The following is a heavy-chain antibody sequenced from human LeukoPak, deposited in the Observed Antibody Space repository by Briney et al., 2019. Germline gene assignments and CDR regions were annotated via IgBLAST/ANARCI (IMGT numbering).Heavy chain of an antibody. Sequence: GASVKVSCKASGGTFSSYAISWVRQAPGQGLEWMGGINPIFGTANYAQKFQGRVTITTDESTSTAYMELSSLRSEDTAVYYCAREETYGGNSERNAFDIWGQGTMVTVSS. CDR2: INPIFGTA. J-gene: IGHJ3*02. CDR1: GGTFSSYA. CDR3: AREETYGGNSERNAFDI. V-gene: IGHV1-69*05. D-gene: IGHD4-23*01.